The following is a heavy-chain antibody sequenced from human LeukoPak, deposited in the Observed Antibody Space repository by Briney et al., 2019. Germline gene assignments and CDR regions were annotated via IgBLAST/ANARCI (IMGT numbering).Heavy chain of an antibody. D-gene: IGHD4-23*01. CDR3: ARGPNKSDGGNSGSAWFDP. CDR2: MNPNSGNT. CDR1: GYTFTTYD. V-gene: IGHV1-8*01. J-gene: IGHJ5*02. Sequence: GAPVKVSCKASGYTFTTYDINWVRQATGQGLEWIGWMNPNSGNTGYAQKFQGRVTMTRNTSISTAYMELSSLRSEDTAVYYCARGPNKSDGGNSGSAWFDPWGQGTLVTVSS.